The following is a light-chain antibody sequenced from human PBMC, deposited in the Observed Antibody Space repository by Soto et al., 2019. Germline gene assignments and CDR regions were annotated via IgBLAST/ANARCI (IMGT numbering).Light chain of an antibody. J-gene: IGLJ1*01. CDR2: EVS. CDR3: RAYVGSKKFV. V-gene: IGLV2-8*01. Sequence: SVLAQPPSASGSRGQSVTISCTGTSSDVGDNYVSFYQQHLGKAPKLIIYEVSQRPSGVPDRFSGSKSGNTASLTVSGLQTEDEADYYCRAYVGSKKFVFGAGTKVT. CDR1: SSDVGDNY.